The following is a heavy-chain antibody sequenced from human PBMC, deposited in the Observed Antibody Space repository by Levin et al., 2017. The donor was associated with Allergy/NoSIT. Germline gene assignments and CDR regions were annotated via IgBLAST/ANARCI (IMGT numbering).Heavy chain of an antibody. CDR2: IYSGGST. CDR1: GFTVSSNY. CDR3: AQSDMIVVGLLRY. J-gene: IGHJ4*02. D-gene: IGHD3-22*01. V-gene: IGHV3-66*01. Sequence: SGGSLRLSCAASGFTVSSNYMSWVRQAPGKGLEWVSVIYSGGSTYYADSVKGRFTISRDNSKNTLYLQMNSLRAEDTAVYYCAQSDMIVVGLLRYWGQGTLVTVSS.